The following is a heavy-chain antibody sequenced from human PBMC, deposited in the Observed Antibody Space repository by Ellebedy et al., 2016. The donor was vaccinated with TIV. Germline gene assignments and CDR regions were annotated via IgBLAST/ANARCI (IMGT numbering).Heavy chain of an antibody. CDR2: IYWDDGK. CDR1: GFSLSTNGLG. J-gene: IGHJ4*02. Sequence: SGPTLVXPTQTLTLTCTFSGFSLSTNGLGVGWIRQPPGKALEWLALIYWDDGKRYSPSLESRLTITKDTSKNQVVLTMTNMDPVDTATYYCAHRLGLGVYFDSWGQGTLVTVSS. V-gene: IGHV2-5*02. CDR3: AHRLGLGVYFDS. D-gene: IGHD3-10*01.